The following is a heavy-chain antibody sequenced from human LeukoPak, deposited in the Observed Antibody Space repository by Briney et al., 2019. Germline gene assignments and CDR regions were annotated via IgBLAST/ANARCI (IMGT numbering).Heavy chain of an antibody. CDR3: ATVAGSRYFDY. CDR1: GGTFSSYA. CDR2: IIPILGIA. J-gene: IGHJ4*02. D-gene: IGHD3-10*01. V-gene: IGHV1-69*04. Sequence: SVKVSCKASGGTFSSYAISWVRQAPGQGLEWMGRIIPILGIANYAQKFQGRVTITADKSTSTAYMELSSLRSEDTAVYYCATVAGSRYFDYWGQGTLVTVSS.